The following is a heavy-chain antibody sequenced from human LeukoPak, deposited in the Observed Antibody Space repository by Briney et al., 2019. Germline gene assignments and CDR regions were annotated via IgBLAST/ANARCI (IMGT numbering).Heavy chain of an antibody. D-gene: IGHD3-10*01. CDR1: GGSFSGYY. J-gene: IGHJ6*03. CDR2: INDIGNT. CDR3: ARLGSVGYYIYQYMDI. Sequence: PSETLSLTCAVYGGSFSGYYWSWIRRPPGKGLQWIGEINDIGNTNYDPSLRSRVTISVDTSKNQFSLSLTSATAADTAVYFCARLGSVGYYIYQYMDIWGNGTTVTVSS. V-gene: IGHV4-34*01.